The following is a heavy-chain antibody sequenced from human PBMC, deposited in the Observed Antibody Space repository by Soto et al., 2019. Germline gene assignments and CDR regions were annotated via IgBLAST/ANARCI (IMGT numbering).Heavy chain of an antibody. CDR2: INPNSGGT. CDR1: GYPFTGYY. D-gene: IGHD5-12*01. Sequence: QVQLLQSPAEVKKPGASVKVSCKAAGYPFTGYYMHWVREAPGQGLEWMGWINPNSGGTNYAQKFQGWVTMTRDTSISTAYMQLSRLRSDDTAVYYCARELVATIRRGRFFDCWGQGTLVTVSS. CDR3: ARELVATIRRGRFFDC. J-gene: IGHJ4*02. V-gene: IGHV1-2*04.